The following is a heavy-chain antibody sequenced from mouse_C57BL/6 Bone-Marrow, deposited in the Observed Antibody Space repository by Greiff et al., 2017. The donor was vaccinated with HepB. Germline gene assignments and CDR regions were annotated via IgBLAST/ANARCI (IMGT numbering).Heavy chain of an antibody. CDR1: GYSFTGYF. CDR2: INPYNGDT. Sequence: EVQVVESGPELVKPGDSVKISCKASGYSFTGYFMNWVMQSHGKSLEWIGRINPYNGDTFYNQKFKGKATLTVDKSSSTAHMELRSLTSEDSAVYYCARWDGYYRPWFAYWGQGTLVTVSA. D-gene: IGHD2-3*01. CDR3: ARWDGYYRPWFAY. J-gene: IGHJ3*01. V-gene: IGHV1-20*01.